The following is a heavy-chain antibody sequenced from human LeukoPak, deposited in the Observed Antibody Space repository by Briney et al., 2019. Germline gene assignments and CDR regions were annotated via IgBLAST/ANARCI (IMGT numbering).Heavy chain of an antibody. CDR1: GFTFGDYA. Sequence: GGSLRLSCTTSGFTFGDYAVSWFRHAPGKGLEWVGFIRSKTYGGTTEFAASVSGRFTISRDDSKSIAYLQMDSLTTEDTAFYFCARRPYTGTYYYTDFWGQGTLVTVSS. V-gene: IGHV3-49*03. CDR2: IRSKTYGGTT. D-gene: IGHD1-26*01. J-gene: IGHJ4*02. CDR3: ARRPYTGTYYYTDF.